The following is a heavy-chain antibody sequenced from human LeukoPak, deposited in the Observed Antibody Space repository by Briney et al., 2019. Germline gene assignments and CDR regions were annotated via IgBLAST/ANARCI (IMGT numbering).Heavy chain of an antibody. D-gene: IGHD3-10*01. J-gene: IGHJ4*02. CDR2: VHGRGSP. CDR3: ARGGTYGSGSDQHTTLDY. V-gene: IGHV4-4*07. Sequence: SETLSLTCTVSGGSISPYYWRWVRQSAGKGLEWLGRVHGRGSPNYNPSLKSRVIISVDKSKNQLSLKLNSVTAADTAVYYCARGGTYGSGSDQHTTLDYWGQGTLVTVSS. CDR1: GGSISPYY.